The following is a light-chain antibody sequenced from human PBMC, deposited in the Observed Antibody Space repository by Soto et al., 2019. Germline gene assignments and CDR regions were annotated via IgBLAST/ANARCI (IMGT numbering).Light chain of an antibody. CDR3: QQYYDFRT. Sequence: DIQITQSPSSLSASVGDRVTITCRASHSISRYLNWYQQKPGKAPKLLIYVASSLQSGVPSRFSASGSVRDFTLTISSLQPEDSATYYCQQYYDFRTFGQGTKVDIK. J-gene: IGKJ1*01. CDR2: VAS. V-gene: IGKV1-39*01. CDR1: HSISRY.